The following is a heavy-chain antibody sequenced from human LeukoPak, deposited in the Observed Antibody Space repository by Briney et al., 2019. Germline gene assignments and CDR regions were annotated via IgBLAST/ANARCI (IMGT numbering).Heavy chain of an antibody. V-gene: IGHV4-38-2*02. Sequence: YPSETLSLTCTVSGYSISSGYYWGWIRQPPGKGLEWIGSIYHSGSTYYNPSLKSRVTISVDTSKNQFSLRLSSVTAADTAVYYCARRASRVYYYYYYMDVWGKGTTVTISS. J-gene: IGHJ6*03. CDR1: GYSISSGYY. D-gene: IGHD2-2*01. CDR3: ARRASRVYYYYYYMDV. CDR2: IYHSGST.